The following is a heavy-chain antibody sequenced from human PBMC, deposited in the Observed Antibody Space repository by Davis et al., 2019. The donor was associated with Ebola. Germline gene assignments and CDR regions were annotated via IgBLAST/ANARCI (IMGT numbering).Heavy chain of an antibody. Sequence: GESLKISCAASGFTFSSYAMTWVRQASGKGLEWVGRIRSKANSYATAYAASVKGRFTISRDDSKNTAYLQMNSLKTEDTAVYYCTFTVTPGFDYWGQGTLVTVSS. D-gene: IGHD4-11*01. CDR3: TFTVTPGFDY. J-gene: IGHJ4*02. CDR1: GFTFSSYA. CDR2: IRSKANSYAT. V-gene: IGHV3-73*01.